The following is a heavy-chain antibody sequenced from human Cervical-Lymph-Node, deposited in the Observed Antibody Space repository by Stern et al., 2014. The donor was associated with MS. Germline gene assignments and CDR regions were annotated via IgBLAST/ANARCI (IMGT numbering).Heavy chain of an antibody. J-gene: IGHJ4*02. V-gene: IGHV1-18*01. CDR3: ARAAGILDF. D-gene: IGHD1-1*01. CDR2: ISAYNGNT. CDR1: GYTFTSYG. Sequence: QLVQSGNEVKKPGASVKVSCEASGYTFTSYGISWVRQAPGQGLEWMGWISAYNGNTNYEQKVQDRVTMTTDTSTSTVYMELRNLRSDDAALYYCARAAGILDFWGQGTLVTVSS.